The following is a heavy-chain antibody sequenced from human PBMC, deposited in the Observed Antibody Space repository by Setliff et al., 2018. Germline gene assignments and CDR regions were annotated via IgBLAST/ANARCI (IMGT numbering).Heavy chain of an antibody. CDR1: GFTFSNAW. CDR2: IKSRTEGGTT. V-gene: IGHV3-15*01. Sequence: PGGSLRLSCAASGFTFSNAWMSWVRQAPGKGLEWVGRIKSRTEGGTTDYAAPVKGRFTISRDDPGNTLYLQMSSLKTEDTAVYYCYTWLLYSSSWYRDHWGQGTLVTVS. J-gene: IGHJ4*02. D-gene: IGHD6-13*01. CDR3: YTWLLYSSSWYRDH.